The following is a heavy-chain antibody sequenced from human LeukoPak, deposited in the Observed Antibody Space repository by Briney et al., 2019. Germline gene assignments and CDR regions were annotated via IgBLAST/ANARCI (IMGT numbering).Heavy chain of an antibody. Sequence: GESLKISCKGSGYSFTSYWIGWVRQMPGKGLEWMGIIYPGDSDTRYSPFFQGQVTISADKSISTAYLQWSSLKASDTAMYYCARHGRAYSSFADFDYWGQGTLVTVSS. D-gene: IGHD6-6*01. J-gene: IGHJ4*02. CDR1: GYSFTSYW. CDR2: IYPGDSDT. CDR3: ARHGRAYSSFADFDY. V-gene: IGHV5-51*01.